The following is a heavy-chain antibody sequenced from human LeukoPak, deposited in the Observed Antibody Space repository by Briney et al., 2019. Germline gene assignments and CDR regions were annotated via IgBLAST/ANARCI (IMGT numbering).Heavy chain of an antibody. Sequence: PSETLSLTCTVSGGSISSYYWSWIRQPPGKGLEWIGYIYYSGSTNYNPSLKSRVTISVDTSKNQFSLKLSSVTAADTAVYYCARGYCSGGSCQVDYWGQGTLVPVSS. CDR2: IYYSGST. J-gene: IGHJ4*02. CDR1: GGSISSYY. V-gene: IGHV4-59*01. CDR3: ARGYCSGGSCQVDY. D-gene: IGHD2-15*01.